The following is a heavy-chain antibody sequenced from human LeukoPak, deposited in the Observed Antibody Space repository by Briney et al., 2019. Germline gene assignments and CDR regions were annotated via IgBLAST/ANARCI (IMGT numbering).Heavy chain of an antibody. Sequence: PGGSLRLSCAASGFTFSTYSMNWVRQAPGKGLEWVSSISSLSNYIYYADSVKGRFTISRDNAKNSLYLQMNSLRAEDTALYYCARGGENSGFDYWGQGTLVIVSS. V-gene: IGHV3-21*01. CDR2: ISSLSNYI. J-gene: IGHJ4*02. CDR1: GFTFSTYS. D-gene: IGHD6-19*01. CDR3: ARGGENSGFDY.